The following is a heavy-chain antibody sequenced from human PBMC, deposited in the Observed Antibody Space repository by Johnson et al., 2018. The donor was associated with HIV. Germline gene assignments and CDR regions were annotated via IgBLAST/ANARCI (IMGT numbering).Heavy chain of an antibody. J-gene: IGHJ3*02. CDR1: GFTFSNYW. CDR2: IKEDGTEK. Sequence: VQLVESGGGLVQPGGSLGLSCAVSGFTFSNYWMSWVRQAPGKGLEWVANIKEDGTEKHYVDSVKGRFTISRDNAKNSLYLQMNSLRAEDTALYYCARDSGSYYSDAFDIWGQGTMVTVSS. CDR3: ARDSGSYYSDAFDI. V-gene: IGHV3-7*03. D-gene: IGHD1-26*01.